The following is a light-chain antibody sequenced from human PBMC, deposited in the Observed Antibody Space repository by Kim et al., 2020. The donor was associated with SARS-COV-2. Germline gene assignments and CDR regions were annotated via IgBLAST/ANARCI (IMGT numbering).Light chain of an antibody. Sequence: ASVGDRDTITCRASQTIKTNLNWYQQRPEKAPTLLSYAASNSPSGVPSRFSGSGSGTEFTLTINSLQPENFATYYCLQDYNFPFTFGPGTKVDIK. CDR1: QTIKTN. CDR3: LQDYNFPFT. CDR2: AAS. J-gene: IGKJ3*01. V-gene: IGKV1-6*01.